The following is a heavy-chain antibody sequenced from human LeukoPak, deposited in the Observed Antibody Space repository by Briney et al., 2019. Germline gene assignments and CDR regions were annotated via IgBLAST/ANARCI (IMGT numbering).Heavy chain of an antibody. CDR1: GGSISSYY. D-gene: IGHD5-18*01. J-gene: IGHJ1*01. CDR2: IYTSGST. V-gene: IGHV4-4*09. CDR3: ARGKRGYSYGYVYFQH. Sequence: SETLSLTCTVSGGSISSYYWSWIRQPPGKGLEWIGYIYTSGSTNYNPSLKSRVTISVDTSKNQFSLKLSSVTAADTAVYYCARGKRGYSYGYVYFQHWGQGTLVTVSS.